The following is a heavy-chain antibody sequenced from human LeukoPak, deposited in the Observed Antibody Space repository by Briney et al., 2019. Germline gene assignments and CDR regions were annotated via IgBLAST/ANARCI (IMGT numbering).Heavy chain of an antibody. CDR1: GFTVSSNY. V-gene: IGHV3-66*04. CDR2: IYSGGST. J-gene: IGHJ3*02. Sequence: GGSLRLSCAASGFTVSSNYMSWARQAPGKGLEWVSVIYSGGSTYYADSVKGRFTISRDNSKNTLYLQMNSLRAEDTAVYYCARLEYYVWGSYRSLGAFDIWGQGTMVTVSS. D-gene: IGHD3-16*02. CDR3: ARLEYYVWGSYRSLGAFDI.